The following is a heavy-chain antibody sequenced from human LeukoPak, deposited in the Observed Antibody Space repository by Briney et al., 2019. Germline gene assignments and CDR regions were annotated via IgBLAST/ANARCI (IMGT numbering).Heavy chain of an antibody. D-gene: IGHD2-21*02. Sequence: ASVNLSCTPSGGTFSSYAISWVRQAPGQGLEWMGGIIPIFGTANYAQKFQGRVTITADESTSTAYMELSSLRSEDTAVYFCARGSYCGGVCYRYFDYSGQGTLVTVSS. CDR3: ARGSYCGGVCYRYFDY. V-gene: IGHV1-69*13. CDR2: IIPIFGTA. J-gene: IGHJ4*02. CDR1: GGTFSSYA.